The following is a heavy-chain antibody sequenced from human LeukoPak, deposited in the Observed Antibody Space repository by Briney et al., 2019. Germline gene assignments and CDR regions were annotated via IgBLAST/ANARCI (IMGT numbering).Heavy chain of an antibody. Sequence: SETLSLTCTVSGGSISSYYWSWIRQPAGKGLEWIGRIYTSGSTNYNPSLKSRVTISVDTSKNQFSLKLSSVTAADTAVYYCARAPDYYDSSGYYPALFDYWGQGTLVTVSS. CDR2: IYTSGST. V-gene: IGHV4-4*07. CDR3: ARAPDYYDSSGYYPALFDY. CDR1: GGSISSYY. J-gene: IGHJ4*02. D-gene: IGHD3-22*01.